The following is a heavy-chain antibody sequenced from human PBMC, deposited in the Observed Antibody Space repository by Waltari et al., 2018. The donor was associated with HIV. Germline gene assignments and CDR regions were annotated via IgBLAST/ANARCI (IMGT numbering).Heavy chain of an antibody. V-gene: IGHV3-33*01. CDR3: ARSDTNGSYTFDY. Sequence: QVQLLESGGGVVQPGRSLRLSCAASGFTFSTFSMHWVRQAPGKGLGWVAIIWGDGEYKHYAESVRGRFTSSRDNSKNTLYLQLNSLRAEDTAVYYCARSDTNGSYTFDYWGQGALVTVSS. J-gene: IGHJ4*02. D-gene: IGHD6-19*01. CDR2: IWGDGEYK. CDR1: GFTFSTFS.